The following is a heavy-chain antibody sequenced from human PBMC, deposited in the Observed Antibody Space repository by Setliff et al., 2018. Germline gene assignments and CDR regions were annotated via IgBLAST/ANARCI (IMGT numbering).Heavy chain of an antibody. CDR2: MYSSGST. Sequence: SETLSLTCTVSGGPINSDRYYWGWIRQPPGKGLEWIGSMYSSGSTYYNPSLKSRVTISVDTSQNQFSLKLSSVTAADTAAYYCASNPFNSGPPYYFDYWGQGTLVTVSS. J-gene: IGHJ4*02. CDR1: GGPINSDRYY. D-gene: IGHD6-19*01. V-gene: IGHV4-39*01. CDR3: ASNPFNSGPPYYFDY.